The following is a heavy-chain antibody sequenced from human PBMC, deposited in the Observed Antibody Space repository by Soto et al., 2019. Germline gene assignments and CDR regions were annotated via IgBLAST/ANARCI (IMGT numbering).Heavy chain of an antibody. V-gene: IGHV3-72*01. J-gene: IGHJ4*02. D-gene: IGHD3-10*01. CDR1: GFTFSDHY. Sequence: EVQLVESGGGLVQPGGSLRLSCATSGFTFSDHYLEWVRQAPGKGLEWVGRSRNRAQSYTTEYAASVKGRFTISRDDSKNSLYLQVNSLTTDDTAVYYCVLWVRGVINDWGQGTLVTVSS. CDR3: VLWVRGVIND. CDR2: SRNRAQSYTT.